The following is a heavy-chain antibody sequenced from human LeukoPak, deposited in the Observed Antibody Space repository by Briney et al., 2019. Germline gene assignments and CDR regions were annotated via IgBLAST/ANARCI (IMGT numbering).Heavy chain of an antibody. CDR2: INPNSGGT. V-gene: IGHV1-2*06. J-gene: IGHJ3*01. CDR3: TRPDYYLHETNYV. CDR1: GYTFTGYY. Sequence: ASVKVSCKASGYTFTGYYMHWVRQAPGQGLEWMGRINPNSGGTNYAQKFQGRVTMTRDTSIGTAYMELTRLRSDDTAVYYCTRPDYYLHETNYVRGQRIMVTVSS. D-gene: IGHD3-10*01.